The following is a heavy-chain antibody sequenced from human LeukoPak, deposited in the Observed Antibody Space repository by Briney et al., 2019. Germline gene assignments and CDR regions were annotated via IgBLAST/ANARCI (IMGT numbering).Heavy chain of an antibody. D-gene: IGHD2-2*02. J-gene: IGHJ6*04. CDR1: GFTFSSYG. CDR2: ISQGSSFI. CDR3: ARDRLRYCSSTSCYKGLDV. V-gene: IGHV3-21*01. Sequence: GGSLRLSCAASGFTFSSYGMNWVRQAPGKGLEWVSSISQGSSFIYYADSVKGRFTISRDNSKNTLYLQMNSLRAEDTAVYYCARDRLRYCSSTSCYKGLDVWGKGTTVTVSS.